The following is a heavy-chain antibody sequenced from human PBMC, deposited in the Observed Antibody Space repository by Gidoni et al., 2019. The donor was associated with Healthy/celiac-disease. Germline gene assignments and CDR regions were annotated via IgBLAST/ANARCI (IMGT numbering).Heavy chain of an antibody. V-gene: IGHV3-23*01. CDR2: ISGSGGST. J-gene: IGHJ4*02. Sequence: EVQLLESGGGLVQPGGSLRLSCAAAGFTFSSYAMSWVRQAPGKGLLWVSAISGSGGSTYYADSVKGRFTISRDNSKNTLYLQMNSLRAEDTAVYYCAKTETVARTFDYWGQGTLVTVSS. CDR1: GFTFSSYA. D-gene: IGHD6-19*01. CDR3: AKTETVARTFDY.